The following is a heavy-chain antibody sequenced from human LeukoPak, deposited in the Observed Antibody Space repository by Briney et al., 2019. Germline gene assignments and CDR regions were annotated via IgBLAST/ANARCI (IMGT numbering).Heavy chain of an antibody. CDR3: ATGMLRYYYGSGSYFRRNNWFDP. V-gene: IGHV4-34*01. CDR1: GGSFSGYY. Sequence: SETLSLTCAVYGGSFSGYYWSWIRQPPGKGLEWIGEINHSGSTNYNPSLKSRVTISVDTSKNQFSLKLSSVTAADTAVYYCATGMLRYYYGSGSYFRRNNWFDPWGQGTLVTVSS. D-gene: IGHD3-10*01. J-gene: IGHJ5*02. CDR2: INHSGST.